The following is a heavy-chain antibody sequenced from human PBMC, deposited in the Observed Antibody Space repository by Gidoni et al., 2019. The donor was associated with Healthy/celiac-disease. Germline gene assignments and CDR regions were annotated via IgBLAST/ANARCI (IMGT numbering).Heavy chain of an antibody. J-gene: IGHJ4*02. D-gene: IGHD3-22*01. V-gene: IGHV3-23*01. CDR2: ISGSGGST. CDR1: GFTFSSYA. Sequence: EVQLLESGGVLVQPGGSLRLSCAASGFTFSSYAISWVRQAPGKGLEWVSAISGSGGSTYYADTVKGRFTISRDNSKNTLYLQMNSLRAEDTAVYYCAAFNPDYYDSSGPLDYWGQGTLVTVSS. CDR3: AAFNPDYYDSSGPLDY.